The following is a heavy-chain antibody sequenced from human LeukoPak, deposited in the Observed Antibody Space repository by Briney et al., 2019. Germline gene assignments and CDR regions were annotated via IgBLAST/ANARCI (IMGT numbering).Heavy chain of an antibody. CDR3: ARGDIVVLPAGIPHNWFDP. D-gene: IGHD2-2*02. Sequence: ASVKVSCKASGYSFTGYYIHWVRQAPGQGLEWMGWINPNSGGTNYAQKFQGRVTMTRDTSISTAYMELSRLRSDDTAVYYCARGDIVVLPAGIPHNWFDPWGQGTLVTVSS. CDR1: GYSFTGYY. V-gene: IGHV1-2*02. J-gene: IGHJ5*02. CDR2: INPNSGGT.